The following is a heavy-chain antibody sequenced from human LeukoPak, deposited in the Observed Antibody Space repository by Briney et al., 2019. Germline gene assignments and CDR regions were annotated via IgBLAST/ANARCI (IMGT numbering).Heavy chain of an antibody. V-gene: IGHV3-30*02. CDR3: TKDHVTWGNRYFDH. CDR1: GFTFSTYG. Sequence: GGSLRLSCAASGFTFSTYGMHWVRQAPGKGLEWVAFIGHDGTKIYYADSVQGRFTISRDNSKSTLYLEMNSLSGEDTALYYCTKDHVTWGNRYFDHWGQGTLGTVSS. CDR2: IGHDGTKI. D-gene: IGHD3-16*01. J-gene: IGHJ4*02.